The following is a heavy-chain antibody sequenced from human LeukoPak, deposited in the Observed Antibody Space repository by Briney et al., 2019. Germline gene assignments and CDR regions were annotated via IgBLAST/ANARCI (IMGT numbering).Heavy chain of an antibody. Sequence: ASVKVSCKASGYTFTSYDINWVRQATGQGLEWMGWMNPNSGNTGYAQKFQGRVIMTRNTSISTAYMELSSLRSEDTAVYYCARELTAADDAFDIWGQGTMVTVSS. CDR3: ARELTAADDAFDI. CDR1: GYTFTSYD. V-gene: IGHV1-8*01. J-gene: IGHJ3*02. D-gene: IGHD6-13*01. CDR2: MNPNSGNT.